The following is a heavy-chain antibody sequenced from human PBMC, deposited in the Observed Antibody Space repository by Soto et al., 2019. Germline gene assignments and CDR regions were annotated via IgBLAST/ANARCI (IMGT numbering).Heavy chain of an antibody. CDR1: GFTFIDFG. D-gene: IGHD3-10*01. CDR3: AAPRDEYGSGVSWFAYGMDI. J-gene: IGHJ6*02. Sequence: PWGSLRLSCLASGFTFIDFGMTWVRHVPGRGLDRVASLDGAGGSTYYAESVRGRFSISRDNSQNTLFLQMKRLTVDDTAIYYCAAPRDEYGSGVSWFAYGMDIWGQGTTVTVSS. CDR2: LDGAGGST. V-gene: IGHV3-23*01.